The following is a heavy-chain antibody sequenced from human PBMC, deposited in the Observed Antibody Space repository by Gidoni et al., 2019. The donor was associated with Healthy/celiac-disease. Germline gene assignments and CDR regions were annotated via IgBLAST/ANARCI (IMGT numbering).Heavy chain of an antibody. CDR2: ISSSSSYI. CDR3: ARVGSLMVYAIEPDY. D-gene: IGHD2-8*01. Sequence: EVQLVESGGGLVKPGGSLRLSCAASGFPFSSYSMNWGRQAPGKGLGWVSSISSSSSYIDYADSVKGRFTISRDNAKNSLYLQMNSLRAEDTAVYYCARVGSLMVYAIEPDYWGQGTLVTVSS. J-gene: IGHJ4*02. V-gene: IGHV3-21*01. CDR1: GFPFSSYS.